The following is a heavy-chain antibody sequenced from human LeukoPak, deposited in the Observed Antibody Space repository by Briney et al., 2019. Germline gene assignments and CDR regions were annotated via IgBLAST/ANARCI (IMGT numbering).Heavy chain of an antibody. Sequence: SETLSLTCTVSGGSISSGGYSWRWIRQHPGKGLEWIGYIYYSGSTYYNPSLKSRVTISVDTSKNQFSLKLSSVTAADTAVYYCARDMGTTVVPGILDAFDIWGQGTMVTVSS. CDR2: IYYSGST. J-gene: IGHJ3*02. V-gene: IGHV4-31*03. D-gene: IGHD4-23*01. CDR3: ARDMGTTVVPGILDAFDI. CDR1: GGSISSGGYS.